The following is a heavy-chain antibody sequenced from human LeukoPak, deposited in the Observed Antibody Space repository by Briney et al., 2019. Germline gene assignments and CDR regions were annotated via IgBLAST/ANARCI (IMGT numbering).Heavy chain of an antibody. Sequence: SVKVSCKASGGTFSSYAISWVRQAPGQGLEWMGRIIPIFGTANYAQKFQGRVTITPDESTSTAYMELSSLRSEDTAVYYCARSRSTYSSSWYYFDYWGQGTLVTVSS. V-gene: IGHV1-69*13. CDR3: ARSRSTYSSSWYYFDY. CDR2: IIPIFGTA. D-gene: IGHD6-13*01. J-gene: IGHJ4*02. CDR1: GGTFSSYA.